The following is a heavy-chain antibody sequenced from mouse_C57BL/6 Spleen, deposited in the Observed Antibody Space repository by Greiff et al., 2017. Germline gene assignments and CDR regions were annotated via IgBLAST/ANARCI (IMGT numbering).Heavy chain of an antibody. Sequence: EVTVVESGGGLVQPGGPLKLSCAASGFTFSDYYMYWVRPTPEKRLEWVAYISNGGGSTYYPDTVKGRFTISRDNAKNTLYLQMSRLKSEDTAMYYCARGDAQAMDYWGQGTSVTVSS. V-gene: IGHV5-12*01. CDR1: GFTFSDYY. CDR3: ARGDAQAMDY. CDR2: ISNGGGST. J-gene: IGHJ4*01. D-gene: IGHD3-2*02.